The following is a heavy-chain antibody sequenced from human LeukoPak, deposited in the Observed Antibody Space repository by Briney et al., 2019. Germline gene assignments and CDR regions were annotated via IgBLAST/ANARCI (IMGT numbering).Heavy chain of an antibody. J-gene: IGHJ4*02. CDR1: GGSFSGFF. CDR3: LAGTSDFDY. Sequence: PSETLSLTCAVSGGSFSGFFWSWIRQPPGKGLEWIGDIYHSGSTNYNPSLKSRVTISVDTSKNQFSLKLSSVTAADTAVYYCLAGTSDFDYWGQGTLVTVSS. CDR2: IYHSGST. D-gene: IGHD6-19*01. V-gene: IGHV4-34*01.